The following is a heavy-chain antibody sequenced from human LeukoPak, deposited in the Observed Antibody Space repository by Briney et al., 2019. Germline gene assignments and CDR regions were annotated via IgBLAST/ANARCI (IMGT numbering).Heavy chain of an antibody. Sequence: PSETLSLTCTVSGGSISSSSYYWGWIRQPPGKGLEWIGSIYYSGSTYYNPSLKSRVTISVDTSKNQFSLKLGSVTAADTAVYYCARSWGSRIVAAGTVYYYYYMDVWGKGTTVTVSS. CDR2: IYYSGST. D-gene: IGHD6-13*01. CDR3: ARSWGSRIVAAGTVYYYYYMDV. J-gene: IGHJ6*03. V-gene: IGHV4-39*01. CDR1: GGSISSSSYY.